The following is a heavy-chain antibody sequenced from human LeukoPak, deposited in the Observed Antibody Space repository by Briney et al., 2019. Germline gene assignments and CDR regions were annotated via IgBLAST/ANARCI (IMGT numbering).Heavy chain of an antibody. Sequence: ASVKVSCKASGYSFTSYDINWVRQATGQGLEWMGWMNPNSGNTGYAQKFQGRVTMTRSTSISTAYMELRSLRSEDTAVYYCARVEYSADAFDIWGQGTMVTVSS. V-gene: IGHV1-8*01. CDR2: MNPNSGNT. CDR3: ARVEYSADAFDI. D-gene: IGHD6-6*01. CDR1: GYSFTSYD. J-gene: IGHJ3*02.